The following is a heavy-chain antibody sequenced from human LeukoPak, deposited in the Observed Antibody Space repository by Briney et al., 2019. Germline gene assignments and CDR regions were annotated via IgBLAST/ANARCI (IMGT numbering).Heavy chain of an antibody. Sequence: GGSLRLSCAASGFTFSSYAMSWVRQAPGKGLEWVSGISGSGDSTFYGDSVKGRFTISRDNSRNTLYLQMNSLRAEDTAVYYCAKDRSGYFDYWGQGTLVTVSS. CDR1: GFTFSSYA. J-gene: IGHJ4*02. CDR3: AKDRSGYFDY. V-gene: IGHV3-23*01. CDR2: ISGSGDST.